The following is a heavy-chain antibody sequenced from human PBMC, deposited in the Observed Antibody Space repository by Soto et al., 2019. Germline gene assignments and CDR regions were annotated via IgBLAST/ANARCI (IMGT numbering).Heavy chain of an antibody. J-gene: IGHJ4*02. V-gene: IGHV4-59*01. D-gene: IGHD6-19*01. CDR2: IYYSGST. CDR1: GGSINSYY. Sequence: SEILSLTCSVSGGSINSYYWRWIRQPPGKGLEWIGYIYYSGSTNYNPSLKSRITISVDTSKNQFSLRLSSVTAADTAVYYCARSPIEAVVKGDFDYWGQGTLVTVSS. CDR3: ARSPIEAVVKGDFDY.